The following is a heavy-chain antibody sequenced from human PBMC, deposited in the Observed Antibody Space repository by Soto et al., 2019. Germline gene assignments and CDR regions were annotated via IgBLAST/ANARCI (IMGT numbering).Heavy chain of an antibody. J-gene: IGHJ4*02. Sequence: QVQLQESGPGLVKPSENLSLTCTVSGGSISGYYWSWIRQPAGKSLEWIGRMYNSERTNYNPSLKSRVTMSMDTSKNQFSLKLTSVTAADTAVYFCAREPLAHSYFDFWGRGALVTVSS. V-gene: IGHV4-4*07. CDR3: AREPLAHSYFDF. CDR1: GGSISGYY. CDR2: MYNSERT.